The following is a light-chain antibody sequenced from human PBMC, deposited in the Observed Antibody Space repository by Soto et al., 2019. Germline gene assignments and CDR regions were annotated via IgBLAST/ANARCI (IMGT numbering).Light chain of an antibody. CDR2: ATS. CDR1: QGIAPY. J-gene: IGKJ4*01. Sequence: DVQMTQSQSSRSAFVGDRVTITCRASQGIAPYLAWFQQKPGKVPKLLIYATSTLQSGVPSRFSGSGSGSDFTLTINSLQPEDVGTYYCQEYNSAPLTFGGGTKVEIK. V-gene: IGKV1-27*01. CDR3: QEYNSAPLT.